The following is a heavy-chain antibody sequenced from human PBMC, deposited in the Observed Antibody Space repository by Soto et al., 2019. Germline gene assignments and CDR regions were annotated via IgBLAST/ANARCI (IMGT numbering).Heavy chain of an antibody. D-gene: IGHD3-22*01. J-gene: IGHJ4*02. V-gene: IGHV3-30*18. Sequence: GGSLRLSCAASGFTFSSYGMPWVRQAPGKGLEWVAVISYDGSNKYYADSVKGRFTISRDNSKNTLYLQMNSLRAEDTAVYYCAKDNYYDSSGYYDYWGQGTLVTVSS. CDR1: GFTFSSYG. CDR2: ISYDGSNK. CDR3: AKDNYYDSSGYYDY.